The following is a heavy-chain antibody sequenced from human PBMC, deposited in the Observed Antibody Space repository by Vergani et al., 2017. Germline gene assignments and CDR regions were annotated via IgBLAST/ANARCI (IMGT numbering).Heavy chain of an antibody. J-gene: IGHJ3*02. V-gene: IGHV1-69*01. CDR2: IIPIFGTA. CDR3: ARVGDGFLEWSLAFDI. CDR1: GGTFSSYA. Sequence: QVQLVQSGAEVKKPRSSVKVSCKASGGTFSSYAISWVRQAPGQGLEWMGGIIPIFGTANYAQKFQGRVTITADESTSTAYMERSSLRSEDTAVYYCARVGDGFLEWSLAFDIWGQGTMVTVSS. D-gene: IGHD3-3*01.